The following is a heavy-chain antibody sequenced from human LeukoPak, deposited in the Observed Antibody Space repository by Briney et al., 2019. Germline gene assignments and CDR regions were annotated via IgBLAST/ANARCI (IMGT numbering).Heavy chain of an antibody. Sequence: GGSLRLSCAASGFTVSSNCMSWVRQAPGKGLEWVSVIYSGGSAYYYDSVTGRFTISRDNPKNTLYLQRNSVRAEDTAVYYCARVIQGAFDIWGQGTMVTVSS. CDR3: ARVIQGAFDI. CDR1: GFTVSSNC. CDR2: IYSGGSA. J-gene: IGHJ3*02. V-gene: IGHV3-53*01.